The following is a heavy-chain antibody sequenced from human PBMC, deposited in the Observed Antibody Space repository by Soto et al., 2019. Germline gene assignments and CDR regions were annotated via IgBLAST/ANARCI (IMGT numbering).Heavy chain of an antibody. Sequence: QVQLQESGPGLVKPSQTLSLTCTVSGGSINSDDFYWSWIRQPPGKGLEWIGYIYYSGNTYYNTSHKSRVTISVKTSNNQFSLKLSSVTAADTAVYYCARATVRGVIMYYWGQGTLVTVSS. CDR3: ARATVRGVIMYY. CDR1: GGSINSDDFY. V-gene: IGHV4-30-4*01. J-gene: IGHJ4*02. D-gene: IGHD3-10*01. CDR2: IYYSGNT.